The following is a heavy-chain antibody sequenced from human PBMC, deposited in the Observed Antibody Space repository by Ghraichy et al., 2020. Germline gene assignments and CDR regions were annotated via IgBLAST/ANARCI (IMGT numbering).Heavy chain of an antibody. CDR2: IRSNGAT. Sequence: GGSLRLSCAASGFTVNKKYMSWVRQAPGKGLEWVSLIRSNGATYYSDSVKGRFTISRDNRKNTLYLQMNSLRAEDTAVYYCAGRDVYDSPYFDYWGQGTLVTVSS. CDR1: GFTVNKKY. J-gene: IGHJ4*02. CDR3: AGRDVYDSPYFDY. D-gene: IGHD2/OR15-2a*01. V-gene: IGHV3-53*01.